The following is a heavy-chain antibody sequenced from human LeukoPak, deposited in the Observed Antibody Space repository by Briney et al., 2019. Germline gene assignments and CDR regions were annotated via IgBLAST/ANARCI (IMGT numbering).Heavy chain of an antibody. CDR1: GFTFSSYA. CDR3: ARAKGVSTGYRPTDY. Sequence: GGSLRLSCAASGFTFSSYAMSWVRQAPGKGLEWVAAIWYDGSNRYYADPVKGRFTVSRDNSKNTLYLQMNSLRAEDTAVYYCARAKGVSTGYRPTDYWGQGTLVTVSS. J-gene: IGHJ4*02. V-gene: IGHV3-33*08. D-gene: IGHD3-22*01. CDR2: IWYDGSNR.